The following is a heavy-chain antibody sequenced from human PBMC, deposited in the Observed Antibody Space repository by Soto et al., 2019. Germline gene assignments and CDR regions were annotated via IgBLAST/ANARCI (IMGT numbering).Heavy chain of an antibody. CDR2: MNPNSGNT. Sequence: ASVKVSCKASGYTFTSYDINWVRQATGQGLEWMGWMNPNSGNTGYAQKFQGRVTMTRNTSISTAYMELSSLRSEYTAVYYCARGLRGLHLGELSLYRDNWFDPWGQGTLVTVSS. J-gene: IGHJ5*02. CDR3: ARGLRGLHLGELSLYRDNWFDP. D-gene: IGHD3-16*02. V-gene: IGHV1-8*01. CDR1: GYTFTSYD.